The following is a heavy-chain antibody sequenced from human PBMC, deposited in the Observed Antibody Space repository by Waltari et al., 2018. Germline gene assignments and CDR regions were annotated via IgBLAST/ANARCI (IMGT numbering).Heavy chain of an antibody. V-gene: IGHV4-34*01. Sequence: QVQLQQWGAGLLKPSETLSLTCAVYGGSFSGYYWSWIRQPPGKGLEWIGEINHSGSTNHNPSLKSGVTISVDTSKNQFSLKLSSVTAADTAVYYCARVAVESITMVRGVINWYFDLWGRGTLVTVSS. D-gene: IGHD3-10*01. CDR3: ARVAVESITMVRGVINWYFDL. CDR2: INHSGST. CDR1: GGSFSGYY. J-gene: IGHJ2*01.